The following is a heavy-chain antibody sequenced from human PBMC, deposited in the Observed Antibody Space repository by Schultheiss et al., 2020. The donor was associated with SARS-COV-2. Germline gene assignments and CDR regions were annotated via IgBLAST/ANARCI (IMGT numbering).Heavy chain of an antibody. CDR3: ARGQHYYDSSGYYVPYYGMDV. J-gene: IGHJ6*02. CDR1: GGTFSSYA. CDR2: IIPIFGIA. V-gene: IGHV1-69*10. Sequence: SVKVSCKASGGTFSSYAISWVRQAPGQGLEWMGGIIPIFGIANYAQKFQGRVTITADKSTSTAYMELSSLRSEDAAVYYCARGQHYYDSSGYYVPYYGMDVWGQGTTVTVSS. D-gene: IGHD3-22*01.